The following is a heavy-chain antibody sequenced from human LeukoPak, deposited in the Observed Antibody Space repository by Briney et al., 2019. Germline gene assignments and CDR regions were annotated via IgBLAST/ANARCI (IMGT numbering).Heavy chain of an antibody. CDR1: GFTFSSYS. V-gene: IGHV3-21*01. Sequence: GGSLRLSCAASGFTFSSYSMNWVRQAPGKGLEWVSSISSSSSYIYYADSVKGRFTISRDNAKNSLYLQMNSLRAEDTAVYYCARGIAVAGTSDYYYYYGMDVWGQGTTVTVSS. D-gene: IGHD6-19*01. CDR3: ARGIAVAGTSDYYYYYGMDV. J-gene: IGHJ6*02. CDR2: ISSSSSYI.